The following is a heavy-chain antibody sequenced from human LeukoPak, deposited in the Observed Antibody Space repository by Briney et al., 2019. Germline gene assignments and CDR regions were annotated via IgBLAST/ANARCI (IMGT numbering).Heavy chain of an antibody. CDR1: RFTFNSYA. D-gene: IGHD2-21*02. V-gene: IGHV3-23*01. Sequence: GGSLRLSCAASRFTFNSYAMSWVRQAPGKGLEWVSVIGGSNGITFYVGSVKGRFTISRDNSKDTLYLQMNSLRAEDTAVYYCAKEVVTATLIDYWGQGTLVTVSS. CDR3: AKEVVTATLIDY. J-gene: IGHJ4*02. CDR2: IGGSNGIT.